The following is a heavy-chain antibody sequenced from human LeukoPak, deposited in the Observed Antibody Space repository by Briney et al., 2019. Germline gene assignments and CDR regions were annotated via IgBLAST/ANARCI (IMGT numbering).Heavy chain of an antibody. V-gene: IGHV3-7*01. CDR3: AREITIIKRAFDI. Sequence: TGGSLRLSCADSGFTFSRYWMSWVRQAPGKGVEWVANIKQDGSEKYYVDSVKGGFTISRNNTKTSLYLQMNSLRAEDTAVYYCAREITIIKRAFDIWGQGTMVTVSS. D-gene: IGHD3-22*01. J-gene: IGHJ3*02. CDR2: IKQDGSEK. CDR1: GFTFSRYW.